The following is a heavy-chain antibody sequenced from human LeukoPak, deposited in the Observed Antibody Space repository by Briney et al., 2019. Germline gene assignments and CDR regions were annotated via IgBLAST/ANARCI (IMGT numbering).Heavy chain of an antibody. V-gene: IGHV4-59*01. CDR2: IYSSGST. CDR3: ARGSGWFFY. D-gene: IGHD6-19*01. CDR1: GGSMSGYY. Sequence: PSETLSLTCTVSGGSMSGYYWSWIRQPPGEGLEWIGCIYSSGSTNYNPSLKSRITISVDTSKNQLSLKVSSVTAADTAVYYCARGSGWFFYWGQGTLVTVSS. J-gene: IGHJ4*02.